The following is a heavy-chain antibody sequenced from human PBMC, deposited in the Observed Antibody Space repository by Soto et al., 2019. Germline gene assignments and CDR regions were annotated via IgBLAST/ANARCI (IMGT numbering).Heavy chain of an antibody. J-gene: IGHJ4*02. D-gene: IGHD3-22*01. V-gene: IGHV4-59*01. CDR1: GGSIRSYY. CDR2: IYYSGST. Sequence: SETLSLPCPVSGGSIRSYYWSWIRQPPGKGLEWIGYIYYSGSTNYNPSLKSRVTISVDTSKNQFSLKLSSVTAADTAVYYCARLSSGYYRFDYWGQGTLVTVSS. CDR3: ARLSSGYYRFDY.